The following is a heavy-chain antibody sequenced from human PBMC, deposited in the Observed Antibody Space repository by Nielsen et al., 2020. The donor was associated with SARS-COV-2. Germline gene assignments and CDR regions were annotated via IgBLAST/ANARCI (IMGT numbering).Heavy chain of an antibody. CDR1: GYTFTSYG. Sequence: ASVKVSCKASGYTFTSYGISWVRQAPGQGLEWMGWIRAYNGNTNYAQKLQGRVTMTTDTSTSTAYMALRSLRSDDTAVYYCARVGTIWQWLVRTYYFDYWGQGTLVTVSS. J-gene: IGHJ4*02. CDR2: IRAYNGNT. V-gene: IGHV1-18*01. CDR3: ARVGTIWQWLVRTYYFDY. D-gene: IGHD6-19*01.